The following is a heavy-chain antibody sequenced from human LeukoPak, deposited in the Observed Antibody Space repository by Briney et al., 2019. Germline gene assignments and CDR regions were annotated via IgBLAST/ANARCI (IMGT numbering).Heavy chain of an antibody. D-gene: IGHD3-22*01. CDR1: GFTFSSYA. V-gene: IGHV3-23*01. CDR2: ISGGSGST. Sequence: GGALRLSCAASGFTFSSYAMSWVRQAPGKGLAWVSTISGGSGSTYCADSVKGRFTISRDNSKNTLYLQMNSLRAEDTAVYYCAKPPPSGGYYAHIDYWGQGTLVTVSS. CDR3: AKPPPSGGYYAHIDY. J-gene: IGHJ4*02.